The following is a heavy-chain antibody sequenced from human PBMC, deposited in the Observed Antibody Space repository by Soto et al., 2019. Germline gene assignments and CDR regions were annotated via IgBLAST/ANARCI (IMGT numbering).Heavy chain of an antibody. CDR1: GGSFSGYY. J-gene: IGHJ6*02. D-gene: IGHD1-26*01. CDR2: IYYSGST. Sequence: SETLSLTCAVYGGSFSGYYWSWIRQPPGKGLEWIGDIYYSGSTNYNPSLRSRSTISVDTSKNQFSLKLNSVTTADTAVYYCARDGREASGMDVWGQGTKVTVSS. CDR3: ARDGREASGMDV. V-gene: IGHV4-59*01.